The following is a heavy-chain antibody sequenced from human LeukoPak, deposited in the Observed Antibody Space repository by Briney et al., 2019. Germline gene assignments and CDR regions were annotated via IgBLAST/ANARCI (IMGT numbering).Heavy chain of an antibody. D-gene: IGHD6-25*01. CDR2: IYYSGST. CDR1: GGSISSYY. V-gene: IGHV4-59*08. CDR3: ARQGGGFWYFDL. Sequence: SETLSLTCTGSGGSISSYYWSWIRQPPGKGLDGIGYIYYSGSTNYNPSLKSRVTISVDTSKNQFSLKLSSVTAADTAVYYCARQGGGFWYFDLWGRGTLVTVSS. J-gene: IGHJ2*01.